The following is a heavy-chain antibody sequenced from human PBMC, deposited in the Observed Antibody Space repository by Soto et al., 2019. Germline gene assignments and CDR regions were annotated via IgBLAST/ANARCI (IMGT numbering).Heavy chain of an antibody. CDR2: MNPNSGNT. J-gene: IGHJ6*02. CDR3: AGGLLGFAELSPRYYGMDV. Sequence: QVQLVQSGAEVKKPGASVKVSCKASGYTFTSYDINWVRQATGQGLEWMGWMNPNSGNTGYAQKFQGRVTMTRNTSISTAYMGLSSLRSEATAVYYCAGGLLGFAELSPRYYGMDVWGQGTTVTVSS. CDR1: GYTFTSYD. D-gene: IGHD3-10*01. V-gene: IGHV1-8*01.